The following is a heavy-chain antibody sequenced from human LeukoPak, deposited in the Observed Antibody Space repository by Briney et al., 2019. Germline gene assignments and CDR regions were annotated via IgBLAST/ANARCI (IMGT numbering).Heavy chain of an antibody. J-gene: IGHJ5*02. CDR3: AKDSPIFGVST. D-gene: IGHD3-3*01. Sequence: GGSLRLSCAASGFTFSSYGMHWVRQAPGKGLEWVAVIWYDGSNKYYADSVKGRFTISRDNSKNTLYLQMNSLRAEDTAVYYCAKDSPIFGVSTWGQGTLVTVSS. V-gene: IGHV3-30*02. CDR1: GFTFSSYG. CDR2: IWYDGSNK.